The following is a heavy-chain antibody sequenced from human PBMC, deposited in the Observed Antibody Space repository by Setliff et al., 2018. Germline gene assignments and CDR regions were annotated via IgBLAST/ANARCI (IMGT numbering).Heavy chain of an antibody. CDR1: GYTFTGYY. Sequence: ASVKVSCKASGYTFTGYYMHWVRQAPGRGLERMGWINPNSGGTNYAQKFQGRVTMTRDTSISTAYMELSRLRSDDTAVYYCARVAPHYYDSSGTNWFDPWGQGTLVTVSS. CDR2: INPNSGGT. CDR3: ARVAPHYYDSSGTNWFDP. J-gene: IGHJ5*02. V-gene: IGHV1-2*02. D-gene: IGHD3-22*01.